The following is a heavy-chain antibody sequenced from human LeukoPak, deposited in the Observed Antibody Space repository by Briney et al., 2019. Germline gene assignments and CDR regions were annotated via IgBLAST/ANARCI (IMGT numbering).Heavy chain of an antibody. CDR3: TRERDLSLYYFDY. CDR2: ISYDGSNK. CDR1: GFTFSSYG. V-gene: IGHV3-30*03. J-gene: IGHJ4*02. Sequence: GGSLRLSCAASGFTFSSYGMHWVRQAPGKGLEWVAVISYDGSNKYYADSVKGRFTISRGNSKNTLYLQMNSLRAEDTAVYYCTRERDLSLYYFDYWGQGTLVTVSS.